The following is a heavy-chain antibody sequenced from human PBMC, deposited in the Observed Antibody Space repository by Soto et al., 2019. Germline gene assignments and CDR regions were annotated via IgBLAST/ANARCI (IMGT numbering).Heavy chain of an antibody. CDR3: ARNTSQLYGFWSGSRETKGDYGMDV. CDR2: IDPSDSYT. Sequence: GESLKISCKGPTDSFSSSWINWVRQTPGKGLEWMGRIDPSDSYTNYNPSFEGHVTISVDKSITTAFLQWSSLKASDTAMYYCARNTSQLYGFWSGSRETKGDYGMDVWGQGTTVTVSS. CDR1: TDSFSSSW. D-gene: IGHD3-3*01. J-gene: IGHJ6*02. V-gene: IGHV5-10-1*01.